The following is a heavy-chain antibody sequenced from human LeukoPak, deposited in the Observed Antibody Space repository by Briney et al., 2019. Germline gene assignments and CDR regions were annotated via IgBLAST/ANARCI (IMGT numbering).Heavy chain of an antibody. CDR2: TLHGETT. V-gene: IGHV4-30-2*04. J-gene: IGHJ4*01. CDR3: ARQLPTAAADTRGYFDY. D-gene: IGHD6-25*01. Sequence: GGGVSNGGYVQTWIKEPLGTALKGMGRTLHGETTHYHPSLKNRATISVDPSKNQFSLKLTSVTAADATMYYCARQLPTAAADTRGYFDYWGQGTVVTVSS. CDR1: GGGVSNGGYV.